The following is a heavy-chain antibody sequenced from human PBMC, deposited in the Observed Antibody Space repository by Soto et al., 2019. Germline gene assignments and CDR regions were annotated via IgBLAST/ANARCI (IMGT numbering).Heavy chain of an antibody. J-gene: IGHJ4*02. CDR3: ARIRKKYYDYWSVTQAQPYFDY. Sequence: SETLSLSCTVSGGSISSDYWSWIRQPPGKGRELIGYIYYSGSTNYNPSLKSRVTISVDTSKNKFSLKLSSVTAADTAVYYCARIRKKYYDYWSVTQAQPYFDYWCQGTLVTVS. CDR2: IYYSGST. CDR1: GGSISSDY. D-gene: IGHD3-3*01. V-gene: IGHV4-59*01.